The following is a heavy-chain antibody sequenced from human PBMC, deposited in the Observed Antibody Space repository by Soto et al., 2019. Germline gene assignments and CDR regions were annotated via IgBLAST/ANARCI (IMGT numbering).Heavy chain of an antibody. CDR3: ALDSSGYYYFDY. V-gene: IGHV1-69*13. J-gene: IGHJ4*02. D-gene: IGHD3-22*01. Sequence: SVKVSCKASGGTFSSYAISWVRQAPGQGLEWMGGIIPIFGTANYAQKFQGRVTITADESTSTAYMELSSLRSEDTAVYYCALDSSGYYYFDYWGQGTLVTVSS. CDR2: IIPIFGTA. CDR1: GGTFSSYA.